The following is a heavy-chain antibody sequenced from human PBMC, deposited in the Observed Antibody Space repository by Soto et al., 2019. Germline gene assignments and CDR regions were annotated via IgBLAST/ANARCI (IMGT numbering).Heavy chain of an antibody. Sequence: EVQLVESGGGLVQPGGSLRLSCAASGFTFSNFWMSWVRQAPGKGLEWVANIKQDGSVTYYVDSVRGRFTISRDNAKNSLYLQMNSLRAEDTAVYYCATSAAAPGNYWGQGTLVTVSS. CDR1: GFTFSNFW. D-gene: IGHD6-13*01. CDR2: IKQDGSVT. J-gene: IGHJ4*02. CDR3: ATSAAAPGNY. V-gene: IGHV3-7*01.